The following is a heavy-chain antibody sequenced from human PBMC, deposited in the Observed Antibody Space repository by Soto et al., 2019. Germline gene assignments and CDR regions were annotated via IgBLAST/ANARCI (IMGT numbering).Heavy chain of an antibody. CDR2: IYYSGST. J-gene: IGHJ5*02. CDR1: GGSISSGGYY. CDR3: ARGHNVLRYFDWLFRRGPNWFDP. Sequence: QVQLQESGPGLVKPSQTLSLTCTVSGGSISSGGYYWSWIRQHPGKGLEWIGYIYYSGSTYYNPSLKSRVTISVDTSKNQFSLKLSSVTAADTAVYYCARGHNVLRYFDWLFRRGPNWFDPWGQGTLVTVSS. V-gene: IGHV4-31*03. D-gene: IGHD3-9*01.